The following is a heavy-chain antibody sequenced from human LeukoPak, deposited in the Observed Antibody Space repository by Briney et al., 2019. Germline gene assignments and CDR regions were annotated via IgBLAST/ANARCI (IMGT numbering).Heavy chain of an antibody. CDR1: GFTFSNAW. CDR2: IKSKTDGGTT. J-gene: IGHJ4*02. CDR3: TRYYYDSSGYYYLFDY. V-gene: IGHV3-15*01. D-gene: IGHD3-22*01. Sequence: GGSLRLSCAASGFTFSNAWMSWVRQAPGKGLEWVGRIKSKTDGGTTDYAAPVKGRFTISRDDSKNTAYLQMNSLKTEDTAVYYCTRYYYDSSGYYYLFDYWGQGTLVTVSS.